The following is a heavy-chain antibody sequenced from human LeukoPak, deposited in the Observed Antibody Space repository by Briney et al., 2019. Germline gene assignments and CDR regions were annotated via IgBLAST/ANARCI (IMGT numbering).Heavy chain of an antibody. CDR3: GRRGGGIQLWLDAFDI. Sequence: PSETLSLTCTVSGGSISSSSYYWGWIRQPPGKGLEWIGRIYTSGSTNYNPSLKSRVTMSVDTSKNQFSLKLSSVTAADTAVYSCGRRGGGIQLWLDAFDIWGQGTMVTVSS. CDR1: GGSISSSSYY. D-gene: IGHD5-18*01. CDR2: IYTSGST. J-gene: IGHJ3*02. V-gene: IGHV4-39*07.